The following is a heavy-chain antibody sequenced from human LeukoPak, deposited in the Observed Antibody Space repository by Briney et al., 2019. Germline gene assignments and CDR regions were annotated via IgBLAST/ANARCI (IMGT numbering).Heavy chain of an antibody. Sequence: GGSLRLSCAASGFTFSSYAMSWVRQAPGKGLEWVSAISGSGGSTYYADSVKGRFTISRDNSKNTLYLQMNSLRAEDTAVYYCARDRTMVRGVIITGGAFDIWGQGTMVTVSS. CDR1: GFTFSSYA. D-gene: IGHD3-10*01. V-gene: IGHV3-23*01. CDR2: ISGSGGST. J-gene: IGHJ3*02. CDR3: ARDRTMVRGVIITGGAFDI.